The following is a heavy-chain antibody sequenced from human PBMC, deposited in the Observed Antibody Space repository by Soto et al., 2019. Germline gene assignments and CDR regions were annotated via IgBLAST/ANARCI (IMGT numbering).Heavy chain of an antibody. J-gene: IGHJ6*02. V-gene: IGHV4-39*01. D-gene: IGHD3-3*01. Sequence: SETLSLTCTVSGGSISSSSYYWGWIRQPPGKGLEWIGSIYYSGSTYYNPSLKSRVTISVDTSKNQFSLKLSSVTAADTAVYYCSSVLTKGDDFWSGYYHYYYGMDVWGQGTTVTVSS. CDR1: GGSISSSSYY. CDR2: IYYSGST. CDR3: SSVLTKGDDFWSGYYHYYYGMDV.